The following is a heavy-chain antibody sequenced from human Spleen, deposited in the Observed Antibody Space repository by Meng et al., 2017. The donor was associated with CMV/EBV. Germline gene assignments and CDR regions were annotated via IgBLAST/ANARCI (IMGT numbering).Heavy chain of an antibody. D-gene: IGHD2-21*01. CDR3: ARELGGAGY. J-gene: IGHJ4*02. CDR2: ISSSSSYI. V-gene: IGHV3-21*01. CDR1: GFTFSSYS. Sequence: GDSLKISCAASGFTFSSYSMNWVRQAPGKGLEWVSSISSSSSYIYYADSVKGRFTISRDNAKNSLYLQMNSLRAEDTAVYYCARELGGAGYWGQGTLVTVSS.